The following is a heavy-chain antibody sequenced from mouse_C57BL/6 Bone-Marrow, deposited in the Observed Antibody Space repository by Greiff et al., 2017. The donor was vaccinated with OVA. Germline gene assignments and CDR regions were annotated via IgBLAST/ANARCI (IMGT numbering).Heavy chain of an antibody. Sequence: EVKLQESVAELVRPGASVKLSCTASGFNIKNTYMHWVKQRPEQGLEWIGRIDPANGNTKYAPKFQGKATITADTSSNTAYLQLSSLTSEDTAIYYCASRWLLRLYYAMDYWGQGTSVTVSS. V-gene: IGHV14-3*01. CDR2: IDPANGNT. CDR1: GFNIKNTY. J-gene: IGHJ4*01. D-gene: IGHD2-3*01. CDR3: ASRWLLRLYYAMDY.